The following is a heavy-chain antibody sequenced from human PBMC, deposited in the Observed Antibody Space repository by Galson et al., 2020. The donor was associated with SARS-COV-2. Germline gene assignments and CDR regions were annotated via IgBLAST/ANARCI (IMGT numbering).Heavy chain of an antibody. CDR1: GGTFSSYA. D-gene: IGHD3-22*01. V-gene: IGHV1-69*13. Sequence: SVKVSCKASGGTFSSYAISWVRQAPGQGLEWMGGIIPIFGTANYAQKFQGRVTITADESTSTAYMELSSLRSEDTAVYYCARRELGYYYDSSGYSDAFDIWGQGTMVTVSS. CDR3: ARRELGYYYDSSGYSDAFDI. CDR2: IIPIFGTA. J-gene: IGHJ3*02.